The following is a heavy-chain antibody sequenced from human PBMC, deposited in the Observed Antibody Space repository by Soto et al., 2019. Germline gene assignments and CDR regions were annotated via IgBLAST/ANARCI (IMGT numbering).Heavy chain of an antibody. CDR1: GGSFSGYY. J-gene: IGHJ4*02. CDR3: ARAPRPKWELFYFDY. Sequence: SETLSLTCAVYGGSFSGYYWSWIRQPPGKGLEWIGEINHSGSTNYNPSLKSRVTISVDTSKNQFSLKLSSVTAADTAVYYCARAPRPKWELFYFDYWGQGTLVTVSS. D-gene: IGHD1-26*01. V-gene: IGHV4-34*01. CDR2: INHSGST.